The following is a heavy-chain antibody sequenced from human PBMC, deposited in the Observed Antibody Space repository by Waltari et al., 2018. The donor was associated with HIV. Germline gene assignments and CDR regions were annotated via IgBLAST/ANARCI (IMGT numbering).Heavy chain of an antibody. CDR1: GGTFSSYA. Sequence: QVQLVQSGAEVKKPGSSVKVSCKASGGTFSSYAISWVRQAPGQGLEWMGGIIPIFGTANYAQKFQGRVTITADESTSTAYMELSSLRSEDTAVYYCARDKAIVGAIYADAFDIWGQGTMVTVSS. V-gene: IGHV1-69*01. D-gene: IGHD1-26*01. J-gene: IGHJ3*02. CDR3: ARDKAIVGAIYADAFDI. CDR2: IIPIFGTA.